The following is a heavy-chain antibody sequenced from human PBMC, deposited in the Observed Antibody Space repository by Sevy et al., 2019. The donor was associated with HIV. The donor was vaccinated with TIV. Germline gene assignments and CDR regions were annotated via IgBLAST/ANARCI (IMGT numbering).Heavy chain of an antibody. CDR2: INPGDSGS. CDR3: ARRGWEPDLPIDY. V-gene: IGHV5-51*01. D-gene: IGHD1-26*01. J-gene: IGHJ4*02. Sequence: GESLKISCKVSGYSFTNFWIGWVRQVPGKGLEWMGLINPGDSGSRYSPSFEGQVTISVDKPSSTVNLQWSSLKSSDTAMYYCARRGWEPDLPIDYWGQGTLVTVSS. CDR1: GYSFTNFW.